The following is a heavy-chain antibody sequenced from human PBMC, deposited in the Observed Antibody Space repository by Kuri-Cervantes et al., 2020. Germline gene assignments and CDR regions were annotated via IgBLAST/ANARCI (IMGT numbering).Heavy chain of an antibody. CDR2: ISGGGGSI. D-gene: IGHD4-11*01. Sequence: ETLSLTCAASGFTFKRDAMSWVRQAPGKGLEWVASISGGGGSIYYADSVTGRFTISRDNANSEVQLQMHSLRAEDTAVYYCAKDGRNYSPSYFDSWGQGTLVTVSS. CDR3: AKDGRNYSPSYFDS. V-gene: IGHV3-23*01. J-gene: IGHJ4*02. CDR1: GFTFKRDA.